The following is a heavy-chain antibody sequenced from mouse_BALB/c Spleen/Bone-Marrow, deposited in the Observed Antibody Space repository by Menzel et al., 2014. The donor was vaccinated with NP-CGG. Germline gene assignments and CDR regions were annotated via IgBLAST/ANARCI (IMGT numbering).Heavy chain of an antibody. V-gene: IGHV5-6-3*01. CDR3: ARGLYYVAYGPGFAY. Sequence: EVQLVESRGGLVQPGGSLKLSCAASGFTFSNYGMSWVRQTPDKRLDLVATINSNGGTTYYPDSVKGRFTISRDNAKNTLYLQMSSLKSEDTAMYFCARGLYYVAYGPGFAYWGQGTLVTVSA. CDR1: GFTFSNYG. CDR2: INSNGGTT. D-gene: IGHD2-13*01. J-gene: IGHJ3*01.